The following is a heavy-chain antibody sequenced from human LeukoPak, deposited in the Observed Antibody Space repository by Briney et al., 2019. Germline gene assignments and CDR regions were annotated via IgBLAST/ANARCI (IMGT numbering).Heavy chain of an antibody. D-gene: IGHD5-18*01. CDR1: GYTFTSYA. Sequence: EASVKVSCKASGYTFTSYAMNWVRQAPGQGLEWMGWINTNTGNPTYAQGFTGRFVFSLDTSVSTAYLQISSLKAEDTAVYYCARVHTAMVNDAFDIWGQGTMVTVSS. V-gene: IGHV7-4-1*02. CDR2: INTNTGNP. CDR3: ARVHTAMVNDAFDI. J-gene: IGHJ3*02.